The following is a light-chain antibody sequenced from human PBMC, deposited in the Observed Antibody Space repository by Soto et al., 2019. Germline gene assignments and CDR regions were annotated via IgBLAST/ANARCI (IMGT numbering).Light chain of an antibody. J-gene: IGLJ2*01. V-gene: IGLV2-23*01. Sequence: QSALTQPASVSGSPGQSITISCTGTRNYNLVSWYQQHPGRAPKLMIYEDTKRPSGLSDRFSGSKSGNTASLTISGLRAEYEASYHCCSYRNAATTVVFGGGSKVTVL. CDR2: EDT. CDR3: CSYRNAATTVV. CDR1: RNYNL.